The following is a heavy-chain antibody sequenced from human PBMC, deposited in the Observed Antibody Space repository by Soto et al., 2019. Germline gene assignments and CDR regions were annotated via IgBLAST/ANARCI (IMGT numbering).Heavy chain of an antibody. CDR2: IYHSGST. V-gene: IGHV4-30-2*01. J-gene: IGHJ4*02. CDR1: GGSISSGGSS. CDR3: SRDMWVETRIIFDY. D-gene: IGHD5-18*01. Sequence: SETLSLTCAVSGGSISSGGSSWTWIRQXPGKGLEWIGYIYHSGSTYYNLSLKSRVTISVDRSKNQFSLKLTSVTAADTAVYYCSRDMWVETRIIFDYSRQGTLDIVSS.